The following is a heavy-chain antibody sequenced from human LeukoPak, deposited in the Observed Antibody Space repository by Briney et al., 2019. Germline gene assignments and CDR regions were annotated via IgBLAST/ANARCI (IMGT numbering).Heavy chain of an antibody. Sequence: GGSLRLSCAASGFTFSSYAMSWVRQAPGKGLEWVSAISGSGGSTYYADSVKGRFTISRDNSKNTLYPQMNSLRAEDTAVYYCAKDSRRELRGPFDYWGQGTLVTVSS. CDR1: GFTFSSYA. D-gene: IGHD1-26*01. J-gene: IGHJ4*02. CDR2: ISGSGGST. V-gene: IGHV3-23*01. CDR3: AKDSRRELRGPFDY.